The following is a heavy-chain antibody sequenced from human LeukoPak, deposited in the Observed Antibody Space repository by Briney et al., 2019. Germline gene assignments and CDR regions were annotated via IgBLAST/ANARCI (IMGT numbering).Heavy chain of an antibody. CDR1: GFTFTGYY. CDR3: ARDLAKFDDYYGSAEAFDI. D-gene: IGHD3-10*01. V-gene: IGHV1-2*02. J-gene: IGHJ3*02. CDR2: INPNSGGT. Sequence: ASVKVSCKASGFTFTGYYMHWVRQAPGQGLEWMGWINPNSGGTNYAQKFQGRVTMTRDTSISTAYMELSRLRSDDTAVYYCARDLAKFDDYYGSAEAFDIWGQGTMVTVSS.